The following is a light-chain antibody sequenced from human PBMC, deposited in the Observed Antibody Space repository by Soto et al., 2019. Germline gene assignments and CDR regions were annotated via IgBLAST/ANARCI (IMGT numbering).Light chain of an antibody. J-gene: IGKJ5*01. CDR3: QQYDNSIT. CDR1: QSVSSNY. V-gene: IGKV3-20*01. Sequence: EIVLTQSPDTVSLSPGETATLSCRASQSVSSNYLAWYQQKPGQAPRLLIYGPSTRATGIPDRFSGSGSGTDFTLTISRLEPEDFAVFYCQQYDNSITFGQGTRLEI. CDR2: GPS.